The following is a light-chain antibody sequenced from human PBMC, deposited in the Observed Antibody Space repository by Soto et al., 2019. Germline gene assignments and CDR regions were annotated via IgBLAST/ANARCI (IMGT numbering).Light chain of an antibody. V-gene: IGKV1-5*01. J-gene: IGKJ1*01. CDR3: QHYNSYSWT. Sequence: DIQMTQSPSTLSASVGDRVTITCRASQSITIWLAWYQQKPGKAPKLLIFDASSLESGVPSRFSGRGSGTELTLTISSLQPDDFATYYCQHYNSYSWTFGQGTKVEIK. CDR2: DAS. CDR1: QSITIW.